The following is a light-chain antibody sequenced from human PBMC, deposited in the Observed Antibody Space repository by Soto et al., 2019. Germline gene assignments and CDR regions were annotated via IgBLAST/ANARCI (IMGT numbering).Light chain of an antibody. CDR2: AAS. CDR3: QQYNAYST. J-gene: IGKJ1*01. V-gene: IGKV1-39*01. CDR1: QSISSY. Sequence: DIQMTQSASSLSASVVDRVTITCRASQSISSYLNWYQQKPGKAPKLLIYAASSLQSGVPSRFSGSGSGTDFTLTISSLQPEDFATYYCQQYNAYSTFGQGTKVDI.